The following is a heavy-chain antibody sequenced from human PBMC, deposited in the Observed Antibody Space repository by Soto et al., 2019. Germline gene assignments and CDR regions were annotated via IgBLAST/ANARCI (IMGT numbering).Heavy chain of an antibody. CDR1: GGSISSYY. V-gene: IGHV4-59*01. CDR2: IYYSGST. CDR3: ARGGHRNKYSSSLRGFDP. D-gene: IGHD6-6*01. Sequence: SETLSLTCTVSGGSISSYYWSWIRQPPGKGLEWIGYIYYSGSTNYNPSLKSRVTISVDTSKNQFSLKLSSVTAADTAVYYCARGGHRNKYSSSLRGFDPWGQGTLVTVSS. J-gene: IGHJ5*02.